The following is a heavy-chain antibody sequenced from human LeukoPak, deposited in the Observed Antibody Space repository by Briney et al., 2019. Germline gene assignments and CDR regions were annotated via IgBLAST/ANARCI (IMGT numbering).Heavy chain of an antibody. CDR1: GYTFTSYY. CDR2: INPSGGST. D-gene: IGHD2-15*01. V-gene: IGHV1-46*01. Sequence: ASVKVSCKASGYTFTSYYMHWVRQAPGQGLEWMGIINPSGGSTSYAQKFQGRVTMTGDTSTSTVYMELSSLRSEDTAVYYCAREIVVAVAPSTSDYYGMDVWGQGTTVTVSS. CDR3: AREIVVAVAPSTSDYYGMDV. J-gene: IGHJ6*02.